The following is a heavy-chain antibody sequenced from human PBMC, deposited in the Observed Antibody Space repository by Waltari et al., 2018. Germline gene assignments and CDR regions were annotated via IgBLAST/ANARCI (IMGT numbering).Heavy chain of an antibody. CDR2: IYHSGST. V-gene: IGHV4-4*02. CDR1: GGSISSSNW. CDR3: ARDRRITIFGVVHIPNYGMDV. Sequence: QVQLRESGPGLVKPSGTLSLTCAVSGGSISSSNWWSWVRQPPGKGLEWLGEIYHSGSTHYNPSLKSRVTISVDKSKNQFSLKLSSVTAADTAVYYCARDRRITIFGVVHIPNYGMDVWGQGTTVTVSS. J-gene: IGHJ6*02. D-gene: IGHD3-3*01.